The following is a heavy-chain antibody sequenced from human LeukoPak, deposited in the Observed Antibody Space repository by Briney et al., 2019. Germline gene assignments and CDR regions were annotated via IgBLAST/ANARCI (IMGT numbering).Heavy chain of an antibody. Sequence: PGGSLRLSCAASGCTFSGSAMHWVRQASGKGPEWVGRIRSQANSYPTAYAASVKGRFTISRDDSKNTAYLQMNSLKTEDTAVYYCTGTIFGVLVDYWGQGTLVTVSS. V-gene: IGHV3-73*01. CDR2: IRSQANSYPT. CDR1: GCTFSGSA. CDR3: TGTIFGVLVDY. J-gene: IGHJ4*02. D-gene: IGHD3-3*01.